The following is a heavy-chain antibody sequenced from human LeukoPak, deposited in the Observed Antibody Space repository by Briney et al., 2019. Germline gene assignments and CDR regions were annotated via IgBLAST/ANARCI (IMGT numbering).Heavy chain of an antibody. CDR2: LNPSGTT. CDR1: GDSISRNIYY. CDR3: ARGRPYGDYFDY. Sequence: SQTLSLACTVSGDSISRNIYYWCWIRQSAGKGLEWIGRLNPSGTTSSNTSLKSRLTMSLDPSENKFSLKLSSVTPADTALYYCARGRPYGDYFDYWGQGSLVTVSS. D-gene: IGHD4-17*01. V-gene: IGHV4-61*02. J-gene: IGHJ4*02.